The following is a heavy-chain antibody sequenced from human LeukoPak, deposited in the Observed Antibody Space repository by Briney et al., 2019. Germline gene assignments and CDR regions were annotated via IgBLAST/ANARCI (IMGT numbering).Heavy chain of an antibody. D-gene: IGHD4-17*01. J-gene: IGHJ4*02. Sequence: PGGSLRLSCAASGFTFSSYAMSWVRQAPGKGLEWVSAISGSGGSTYYADSVKGRFTISRDNSKNTLYLQMNSLRAEDTAVYYCVKDWIGEFGTTFDYWGQGTLVTVSS. CDR1: GFTFSSYA. CDR3: VKDWIGEFGTTFDY. V-gene: IGHV3-23*01. CDR2: ISGSGGST.